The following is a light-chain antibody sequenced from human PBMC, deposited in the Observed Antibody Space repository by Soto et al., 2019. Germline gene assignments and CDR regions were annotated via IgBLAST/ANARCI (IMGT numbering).Light chain of an antibody. Sequence: EVVLTQSPGTLSLSPGERATLSCRASQSVGSNLAWYKQKPGQAPRLLIYDTSTWATGIPARFSGSGSGTEVTLTISSLQSEDFAVYYCQQYNNWPRTFGQGTKVDIK. CDR2: DTS. J-gene: IGKJ1*01. CDR3: QQYNNWPRT. CDR1: QSVGSN. V-gene: IGKV3D-15*01.